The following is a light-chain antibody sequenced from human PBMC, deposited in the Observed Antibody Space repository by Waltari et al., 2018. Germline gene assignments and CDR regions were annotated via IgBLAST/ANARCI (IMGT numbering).Light chain of an antibody. CDR3: QQRRNWPLT. V-gene: IGKV3-11*01. Sequence: CRASQSLRNYLAWYQQKPGQAPRRLIYDTSNRATGIPARFSGSGFGTDFTLTISSLEPEDFAVYYCQQRRNWPLTFGGGTKVEIK. CDR2: DTS. J-gene: IGKJ4*01. CDR1: QSLRNY.